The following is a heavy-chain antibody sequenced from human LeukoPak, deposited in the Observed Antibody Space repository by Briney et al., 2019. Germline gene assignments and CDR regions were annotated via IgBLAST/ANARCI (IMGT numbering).Heavy chain of an antibody. D-gene: IGHD2-2*01. CDR1: GFTFSDYS. V-gene: IGHV3-23*01. CDR2: ISPAGAST. Sequence: GGSLRLSCTASGFTFSDYSMSWVRQAPGAGLEWVSAISPAGASTTDADSVKGRFTISRDNSKSTLYLQMNGLTAEDTALYYCARRLVTAGITDFFDSWGQGTLVSVSS. J-gene: IGHJ4*02. CDR3: ARRLVTAGITDFFDS.